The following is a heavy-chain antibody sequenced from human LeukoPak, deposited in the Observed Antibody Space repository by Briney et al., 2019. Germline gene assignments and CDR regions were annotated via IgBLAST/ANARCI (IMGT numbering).Heavy chain of an antibody. CDR3: AREAGDYGLFDP. D-gene: IGHD4-17*01. J-gene: IGHJ5*02. V-gene: IGHV3-30*02. CDR1: GFTFSTYG. Sequence: GGSLRLSCAASGFTFSTYGMHWVRQAPGKGLEWVSFIRYVGSNKYYADSVKGRFTISRDNSKNTLYLQMNSLRAEDTAVYYCAREAGDYGLFDPWGQGTLVTVSS. CDR2: IRYVGSNK.